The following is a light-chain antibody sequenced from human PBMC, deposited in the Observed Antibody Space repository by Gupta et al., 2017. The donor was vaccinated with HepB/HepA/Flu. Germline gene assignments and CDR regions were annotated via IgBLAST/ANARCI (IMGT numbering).Light chain of an antibody. J-gene: IGKJ4*01. V-gene: IGKV3-11*01. Sequence: EIVLTQSPATLSLSPGERATLSCRASQSVSGYLGWYQQKPGQAPRLLIYDASNRATGIPVRFSGSGSGTEFTLTISSLEPEDFAVYYCHQRNSWPLTFGRGTKVDI. CDR1: QSVSGY. CDR2: DAS. CDR3: HQRNSWPLT.